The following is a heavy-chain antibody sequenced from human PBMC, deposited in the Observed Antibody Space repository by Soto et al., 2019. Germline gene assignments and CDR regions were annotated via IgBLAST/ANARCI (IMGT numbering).Heavy chain of an antibody. Sequence: ASVKVSCKVSGYTLTGLSMHWVRQAPGKGLEWMGGFDPEDGETIYAQKFQGRVTMTEDTSTDTAYMELSSVTAADTAVYYCARGLYLGDLLPDYWGQGTLVTVSS. CDR3: ARGLYLGDLLPDY. D-gene: IGHD1-26*01. CDR2: FDPEDGET. V-gene: IGHV1-24*01. CDR1: GYTLTGLS. J-gene: IGHJ4*02.